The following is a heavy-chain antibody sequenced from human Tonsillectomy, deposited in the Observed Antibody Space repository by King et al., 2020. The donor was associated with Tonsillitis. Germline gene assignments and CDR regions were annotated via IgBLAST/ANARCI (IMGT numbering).Heavy chain of an antibody. CDR1: GFTFSNYA. D-gene: IGHD5-12*01. CDR2: ISGGGGST. J-gene: IGHJ4*02. CDR3: AKGVYIVATGQGWFDY. Sequence: VQLVESGGGLVQPGGSLRLSCAASGFTFSNYAMTWVRQAPGKGLEWVSVISGGGGSTYYADSVKGRFTISRDNSKNTLYLQMNSLRAEDTAVYYCAKGVYIVATGQGWFDYWGQGTLVTVSS. V-gene: IGHV3-23*04.